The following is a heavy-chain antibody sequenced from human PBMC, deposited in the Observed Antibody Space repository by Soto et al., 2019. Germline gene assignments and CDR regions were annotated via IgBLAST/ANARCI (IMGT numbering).Heavy chain of an antibody. J-gene: IGHJ3*02. V-gene: IGHV3-23*01. CDR1: GFICSSYD. CDR3: AKATATSGGAFEI. Sequence: GGSLRLSCAVSGFICSSYDMSWVRQAPGKGPEWVSTILVGGSTHYEDAVRGRFTISRDTSKNTVYLQMNSLTAGDTAVYYCAKATATSGGAFEIYGQGTMVTVSS. CDR2: ILVGGST. D-gene: IGHD1-1*01.